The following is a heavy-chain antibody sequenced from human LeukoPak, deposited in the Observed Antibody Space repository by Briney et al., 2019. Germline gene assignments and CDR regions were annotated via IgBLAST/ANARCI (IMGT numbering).Heavy chain of an antibody. CDR3: AREGDYGDYSKSFYYMDG. CDR1: GGYIGSYY. J-gene: IGHJ6*03. Sequence: SETLSLTRTVSGGYIGSYYWSWIRQPAGKGLEWIGRIHTSENTDYNPSLKSRVTMSVDMSTSQFSLRLTSVTAADTAVYYCAREGDYGDYSKSFYYMDGWGKGTKVTVSS. CDR2: IHTSENT. V-gene: IGHV4-4*07. D-gene: IGHD4-17*01.